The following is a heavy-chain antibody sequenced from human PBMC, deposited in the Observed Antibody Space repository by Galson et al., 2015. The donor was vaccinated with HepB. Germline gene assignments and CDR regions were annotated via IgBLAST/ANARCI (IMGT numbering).Heavy chain of an antibody. CDR3: AKGHSKSWYSGLGY. Sequence: SLRLSCAASGFIVSLHYMSWVRQDPGQGLEWASVIYSGGDTYYADPVKGRFTTSRDNPNNTVYHQMNSLRAEDTAMYYWAKGHSKSWYSGLGYWGQGTLVTVSS. V-gene: IGHV3-53*01. D-gene: IGHD2-21*01. CDR2: IYSGGDT. CDR1: GFIVSLHY. J-gene: IGHJ4*02.